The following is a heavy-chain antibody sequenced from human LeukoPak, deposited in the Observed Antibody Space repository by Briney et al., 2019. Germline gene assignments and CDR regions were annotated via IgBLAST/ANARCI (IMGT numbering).Heavy chain of an antibody. CDR3: ARWLQSDGYFDY. Sequence: PSETLSLTCTVSGGSISSSSYYWGWLRQPPGKGLEWIGSIYYSGSPYYNPSLKSRVTISVDTSSNQFSLKLNSVTAADTAVYYCARWLQSDGYFDYWGQGTLVTVSS. CDR1: GGSISSSSYY. V-gene: IGHV4-39*01. J-gene: IGHJ4*02. CDR2: IYYSGSP. D-gene: IGHD5-24*01.